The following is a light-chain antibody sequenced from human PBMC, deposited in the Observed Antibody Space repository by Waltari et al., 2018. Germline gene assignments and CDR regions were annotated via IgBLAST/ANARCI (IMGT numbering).Light chain of an antibody. V-gene: IGLV10-54*04. CDR2: RST. Sequence: QAGLTQPPSVSKGLGQTATLTCSGNADNGGNEGAIWLQQYQGHPPQRLAHRSTRRPYGVTEGFSASRSGDTASLNMDGLRTDDEADYHCAAWDSSLSAWLFGGGTKLTVL. CDR3: AAWDSSLSAWL. CDR1: ADNGGNEG. J-gene: IGLJ3*02.